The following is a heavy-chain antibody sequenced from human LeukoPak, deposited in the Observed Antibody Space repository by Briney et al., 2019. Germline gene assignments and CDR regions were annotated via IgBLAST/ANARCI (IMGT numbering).Heavy chain of an antibody. CDR2: ISWNSGSI. CDR1: GFIFDDYA. CDR3: AKDRNPGIVRLFDY. D-gene: IGHD2/OR15-2a*01. V-gene: IGHV3-9*01. J-gene: IGHJ4*02. Sequence: GRSLRLSCAASGFIFDDYAMHWVRQAPGKGLEWVSGISWNSGSIGYADSVKGRFTISRDNAKNSLYLQMNSLRAEDTALYYCAKDRNPGIVRLFDYWGQGTLVTVSS.